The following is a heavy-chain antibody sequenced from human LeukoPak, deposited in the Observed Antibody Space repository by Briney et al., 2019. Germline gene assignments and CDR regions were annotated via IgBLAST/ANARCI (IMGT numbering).Heavy chain of an antibody. V-gene: IGHV3-48*01. D-gene: IGHD2-8*02. CDR2: ISSSSSTI. J-gene: IGHJ4*02. CDR3: AKDKRWWQADY. CDR1: GFTFSSYS. Sequence: GGSLRLSCAASGFTFSSYSMNWVRQAPGKGLEWVSYISSSSSTIYYADSVKGRFTISRDNSKNTLYLQMNSLRAEDTAVYYCAKDKRWWQADYWGQGTLVTVSS.